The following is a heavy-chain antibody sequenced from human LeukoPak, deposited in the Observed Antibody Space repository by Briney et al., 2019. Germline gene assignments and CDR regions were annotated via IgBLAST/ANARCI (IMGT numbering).Heavy chain of an antibody. Sequence: GGSLRLSCAASGFTFSDYAMHWVRQAPGKGLEWVAVLSYGGTNKYYADSVKGRFTISRDNSKNTMFLQMNSLRADTAVYHCARDRSGYANDAFDFWGQGTMVTVSS. CDR1: GFTFSDYA. CDR2: LSYGGTNK. J-gene: IGHJ3*01. CDR3: ARDRSGYANDAFDF. V-gene: IGHV3-30-3*01. D-gene: IGHD3-3*01.